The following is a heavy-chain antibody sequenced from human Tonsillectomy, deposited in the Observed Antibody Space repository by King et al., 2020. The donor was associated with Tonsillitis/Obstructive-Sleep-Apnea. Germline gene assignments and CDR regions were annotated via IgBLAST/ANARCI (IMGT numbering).Heavy chain of an antibody. CDR3: AREDRYCGGDSCYSKAFDI. V-gene: IGHV3-30*01. J-gene: IGHJ3*02. D-gene: IGHD2-15*01. Sequence: VQLVESGGGVVQPGRSLRLSCAASRFTFSSYAMHWVRQVPGKGLEWVAVISYDGGNKYYADSVKGRFTISRDNSKNTLYLQMNSLRAEDTAVYYCAREDRYCGGDSCYSKAFDIWGQWTMVTFSS. CDR2: ISYDGGNK. CDR1: RFTFSSYA.